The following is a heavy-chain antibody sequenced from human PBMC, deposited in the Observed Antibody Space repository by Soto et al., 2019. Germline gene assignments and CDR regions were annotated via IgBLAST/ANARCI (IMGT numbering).Heavy chain of an antibody. CDR2: IYYSGST. CDR1: GGSISSYY. CDR3: ARFEYYYDSSGYYSSYFDY. J-gene: IGHJ4*02. V-gene: IGHV4-59*01. Sequence: PSETLSLTCTVSGGSISSYYWSWIRQPPGKGLEWIGYIYYSGSTNYNPSLKSRVTISVDTSKNQFSLKLSSVTAADTAVYYCARFEYYYDSSGYYSSYFDYWGQGTLVTVSS. D-gene: IGHD3-22*01.